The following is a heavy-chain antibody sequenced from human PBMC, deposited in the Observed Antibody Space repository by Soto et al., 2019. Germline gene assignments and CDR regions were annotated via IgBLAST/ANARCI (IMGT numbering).Heavy chain of an antibody. Sequence: QVQLVQSGAEVKKPGASVKVSCKASGYTFTNYDINWVRQASGQGLEWMGWMNPNSGNTGYAQKLQGRVTMSRNTSMSPASMELISLASGDTAVYYCPRGPMRCTSSRCPYVFDYWAQGTMVTVSS. CDR3: PRGPMRCTSSRCPYVFDY. D-gene: IGHD2-8*01. CDR1: GYTFTNYD. CDR2: MNPNSGNT. J-gene: IGHJ4*02. V-gene: IGHV1-8*01.